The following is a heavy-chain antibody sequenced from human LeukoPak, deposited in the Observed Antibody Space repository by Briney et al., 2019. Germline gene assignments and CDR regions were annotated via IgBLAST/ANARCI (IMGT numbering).Heavy chain of an antibody. CDR2: ISKDGSDK. J-gene: IGHJ4*02. D-gene: IGHD2-8*01. V-gene: IGHV3-30*18. CDR3: AKEYDGY. CDR1: GFTSISYG. Sequence: GMSLRLSCAASGFTSISYGMHWVRQAPGKGLEWVAVISKDGSDKKYADSVKGRFIISRDNSRNTLYLQMNSLRAEDTAVYYCAKEYDGYWGQGTLVTVSS.